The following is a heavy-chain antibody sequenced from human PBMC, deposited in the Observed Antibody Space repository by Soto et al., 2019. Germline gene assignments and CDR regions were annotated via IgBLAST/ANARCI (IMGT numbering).Heavy chain of an antibody. V-gene: IGHV4-34*01. CDR1: GGSFSCYY. CDR2: INHSGST. J-gene: IGHJ6*02. CDR3: ARVGLVHYYYYYGMDV. D-gene: IGHD6-6*01. Sequence: PETLSLTCAVYGGSFSCYYWSWIRQPPGKGLEWIGEINHSGSTNYNPSLKSRVTISVDTSKNQFSLKLSSVTAADTAVYYCARVGLVHYYYYYGMDVWGQGTTVTVSS.